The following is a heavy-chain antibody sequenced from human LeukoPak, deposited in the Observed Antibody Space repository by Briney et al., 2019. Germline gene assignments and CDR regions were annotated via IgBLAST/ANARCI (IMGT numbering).Heavy chain of an antibody. CDR3: AKGVTPARTTTAQPFDS. Sequence: GGSLRLSCAASGFTLSTYWLHWVRQPPGKGLEGVSGISGCGGSTDYTDSVQERFTISRDNSNNALYLQMISLRAEDTALYFCAKGVTPARTTTAQPFDSWGQGSLVTVSS. CDR1: GFTLSTYW. CDR2: ISGCGGST. D-gene: IGHD1/OR15-1a*01. J-gene: IGHJ4*02. V-gene: IGHV3-23*01.